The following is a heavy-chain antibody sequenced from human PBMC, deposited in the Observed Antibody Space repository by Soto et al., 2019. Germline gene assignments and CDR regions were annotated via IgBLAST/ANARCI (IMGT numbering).Heavy chain of an antibody. D-gene: IGHD1-1*01. CDR1: GYIFTTYG. CDR3: ARGRYGDY. Sequence: QVHLVQSGAEVKKPGASVKVSCKGSGYIFTTYGITWVRQAPGQGLEWMGWISAHNGNTNYAQKLQGRATVTRDTSPSTAYMELRNLRSDVIAVYYCARGRYGDYWGQGALVTVSS. V-gene: IGHV1-18*03. CDR2: ISAHNGNT. J-gene: IGHJ4*02.